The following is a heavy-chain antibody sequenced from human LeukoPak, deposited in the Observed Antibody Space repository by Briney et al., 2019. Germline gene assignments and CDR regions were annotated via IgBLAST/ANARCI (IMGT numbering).Heavy chain of an antibody. J-gene: IGHJ4*02. D-gene: IGHD5-12*01. CDR3: AKDRVYSEYGLFDY. CDR1: GFTFSSYA. CDR2: ISGSGGST. Sequence: GGSLRLSCAASGFTFSSYAMSWVRQAPGKGLEWVSTISGSGGSTYYADSVKGRFTISRDKNTLYLQMNSLRAEDTAVYYCAKDRVYSEYGLFDYWGQGTLVTVSS. V-gene: IGHV3-23*01.